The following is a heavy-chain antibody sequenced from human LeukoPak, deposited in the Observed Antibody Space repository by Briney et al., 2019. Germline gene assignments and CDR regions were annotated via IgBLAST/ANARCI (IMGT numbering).Heavy chain of an antibody. Sequence: ASVKVSCKASGYTLTGYYMHWVRQAPGQGLEWMGSINPNSGGTNYAQKFQGRVTMTRDTSISTAYMELSRLRSDDTAVYYCARAGYSSSSHYYYMDVWGKGTTVTVSS. CDR3: ARAGYSSSSHYYYMDV. J-gene: IGHJ6*03. CDR2: INPNSGGT. CDR1: GYTLTGYY. D-gene: IGHD6-13*01. V-gene: IGHV1-2*02.